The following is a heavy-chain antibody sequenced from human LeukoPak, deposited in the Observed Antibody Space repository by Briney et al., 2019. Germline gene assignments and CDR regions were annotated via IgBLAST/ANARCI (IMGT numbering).Heavy chain of an antibody. CDR1: GFTFSSYW. CDR3: AKMGNWGSYYFDY. J-gene: IGHJ4*02. Sequence: GGSLRLSCVASGFTFSSYWIHWVRQAPGKGLEWVSAVSGNGGTTYYADSVKGRFTISRDNSKNTVYLQMISLRAEDTAVYFCAKMGNWGSYYFDYWGQGTLVTVSS. D-gene: IGHD3-16*01. V-gene: IGHV3-23*01. CDR2: VSGNGGTT.